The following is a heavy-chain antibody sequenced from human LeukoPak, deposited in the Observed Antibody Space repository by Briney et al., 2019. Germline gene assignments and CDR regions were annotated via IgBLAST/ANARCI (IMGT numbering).Heavy chain of an antibody. V-gene: IGHV4-59*01. CDR2: IYYSGST. Sequence: SETLSLTCTVSGGSISSYYWGWIRQPPGKGLEWIGYIYYSGSTNYNPSLKSRVTISVDTSKNQFSLNLSPVTAADTAVYYCARTIAAAGTYLFDYWGQGTLVTVSS. J-gene: IGHJ4*02. CDR3: ARTIAAAGTYLFDY. CDR1: GGSISSYY. D-gene: IGHD6-13*01.